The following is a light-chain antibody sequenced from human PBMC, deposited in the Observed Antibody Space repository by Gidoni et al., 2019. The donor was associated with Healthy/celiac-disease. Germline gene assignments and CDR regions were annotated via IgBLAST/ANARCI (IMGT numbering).Light chain of an antibody. J-gene: IGLJ2*01. CDR1: SGSVSTNYY. Sequence: QTVVTQEPSFSVSPGGTVTLTCGLSSGSVSTNYYPSWYQQTPGQAPRTLIYSTNTRSSGVPDRFSGSILGKKAALTITGAQADDESDYYCVLYMGSGISLFGGGTKLTV. V-gene: IGLV8-61*01. CDR3: VLYMGSGISL. CDR2: STN.